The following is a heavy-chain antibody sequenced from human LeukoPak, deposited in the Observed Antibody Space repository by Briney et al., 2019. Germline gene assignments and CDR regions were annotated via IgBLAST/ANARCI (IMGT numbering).Heavy chain of an antibody. CDR2: IRYDGSNK. Sequence: GGSLRLSCAASGFTFSSYGMHWVRQAPGKGLEWVAFIRYDGSNKYYADSVKGRFTISRDNSTNTLYLQMNSLRAEDTAVYYCASPGAYDSSGYYLGEPDYWGQGTLVTVSS. CDR3: ASPGAYDSSGYYLGEPDY. D-gene: IGHD3-22*01. V-gene: IGHV3-30*02. CDR1: GFTFSSYG. J-gene: IGHJ4*02.